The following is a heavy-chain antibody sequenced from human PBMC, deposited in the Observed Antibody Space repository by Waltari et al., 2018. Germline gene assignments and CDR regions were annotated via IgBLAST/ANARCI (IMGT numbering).Heavy chain of an antibody. Sequence: EVQLVESGGALVQPGRSLRLSWSASGFTFDAYAMPWVRQVPGKGLEWVSGLSWNSASIAYADSVKGRFTISRDNAKNSLYLQMNNLRAEDTAVYYCARDSYRLSYYLDVWGQGATVTVSS. CDR3: ARDSYRLSYYLDV. CDR1: GFTFDAYA. J-gene: IGHJ6*02. CDR2: LSWNSASI. V-gene: IGHV3-9*01. D-gene: IGHD3-10*01.